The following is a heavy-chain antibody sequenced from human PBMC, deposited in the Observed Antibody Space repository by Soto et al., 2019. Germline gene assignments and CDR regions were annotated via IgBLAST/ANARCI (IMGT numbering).Heavy chain of an antibody. CDR2: ISYHGSNK. Sequence: QVQLVESGGGVVQPGRSLRLSCAASGFTFSSYAMHWVRQAPGKGLEWVAVISYHGSNKYYADSVKGRFTISRDNSKNTLYLQMNSLRAEDTAVYYCARERGTVYDILTGYHNYGMDVWGQGTTVTVSS. CDR1: GFTFSSYA. V-gene: IGHV3-30-3*01. CDR3: ARERGTVYDILTGYHNYGMDV. J-gene: IGHJ6*02. D-gene: IGHD3-9*01.